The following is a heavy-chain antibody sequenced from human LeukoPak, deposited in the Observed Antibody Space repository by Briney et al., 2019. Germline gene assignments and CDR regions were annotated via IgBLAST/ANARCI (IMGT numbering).Heavy chain of an antibody. CDR3: ARGLRYFDWLFDY. CDR1: GFTFSSYG. Sequence: GGSLRLSCAASGFTFSSYGMSWVRQAPGKGLEWVSAISGSGGSTYYADSVKGRFTISRDNSKNTLYLQMNSLRAEDTAVYYCARGLRYFDWLFDYWGQGTLVTVSS. V-gene: IGHV3-23*01. D-gene: IGHD3-9*01. J-gene: IGHJ4*02. CDR2: ISGSGGST.